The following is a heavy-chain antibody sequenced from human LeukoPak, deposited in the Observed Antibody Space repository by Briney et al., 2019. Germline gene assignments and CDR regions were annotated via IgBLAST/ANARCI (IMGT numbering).Heavy chain of an antibody. CDR2: IWYDGTNK. CDR3: VKDQSYYSSSYYFDY. CDR1: GFTFSSYG. D-gene: IGHD3-22*01. Sequence: PGRSLRLSCAASGFTFSSYGMHWVRQAPGKGLEWVAGIWYDGTNKYYADSVKGRFTISRDNSKNTLYLQMNSLRAEDTAVYYCVKDQSYYSSSYYFDYWGQGTLVTVSS. V-gene: IGHV3-33*06. J-gene: IGHJ4*02.